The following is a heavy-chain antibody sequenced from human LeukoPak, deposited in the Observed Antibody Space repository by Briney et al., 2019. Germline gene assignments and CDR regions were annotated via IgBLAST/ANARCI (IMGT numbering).Heavy chain of an antibody. CDR2: ISHDGSDK. V-gene: IGHV3-30*04. CDR1: GFTLKIYP. J-gene: IGHJ3*02. Sequence: GGSLRLSCAASGFTLKIYPMHWVRQAPGKGLEWLSVISHDGSDKNNADSVKGRLIISRDNSKNTIYLQLNSLRPEDTAMYYCAREGVQTTVDAFDIWGLGTMVIVSS. D-gene: IGHD4-17*01. CDR3: AREGVQTTVDAFDI.